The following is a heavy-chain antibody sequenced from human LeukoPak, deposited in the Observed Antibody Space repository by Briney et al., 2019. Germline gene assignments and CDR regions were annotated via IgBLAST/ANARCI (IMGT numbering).Heavy chain of an antibody. V-gene: IGHV4-59*01. Sequence: PWETLSLTCTVSGDFSNSFYWSWVRQPPGKGLEWIGYIHYSGSTNYSPSLRSRVSISEDMSKNQFSLEVRSVTAADTAVYFCASSTAVVLAKKFQEWGQGTLVTVSS. CDR1: GDFSNSFY. J-gene: IGHJ1*01. CDR2: IHYSGST. D-gene: IGHD1-26*01. CDR3: ASSTAVVLAKKFQE.